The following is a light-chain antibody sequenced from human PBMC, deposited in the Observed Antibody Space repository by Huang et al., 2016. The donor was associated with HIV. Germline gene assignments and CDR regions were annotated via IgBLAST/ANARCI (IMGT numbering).Light chain of an antibody. CDR3: QQSYSDPRT. V-gene: IGKV1-39*01. CDR2: GAS. CDR1: QSISGY. Sequence: DIQMTQSPSSLSASVGDRVTITCRASQSISGYLNWYQQKPGKAPSLLIYGASSLQGGVSSRFSGSGSGTYFSLTISSLQPEDFATYYCQQSYSDPRTFGQGTEVEIK. J-gene: IGKJ1*01.